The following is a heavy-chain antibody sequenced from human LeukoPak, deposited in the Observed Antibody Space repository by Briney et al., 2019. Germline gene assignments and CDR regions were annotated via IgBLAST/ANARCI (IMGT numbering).Heavy chain of an antibody. CDR3: ARADDYGDYVDVGGFGTDAFDI. CDR2: ISSSGSTI. Sequence: PGGSLRLSCAASGFTFSDYYMSWIRQAPGKGLEWVSYISSSGSTIYYADSVKGRFTISRDNAKNSLYLQMNSLRAEDTAVYYCARADDYGDYVDVGGFGTDAFDIWGQGTVVTVSS. V-gene: IGHV3-11*01. CDR1: GFTFSDYY. D-gene: IGHD4-17*01. J-gene: IGHJ3*02.